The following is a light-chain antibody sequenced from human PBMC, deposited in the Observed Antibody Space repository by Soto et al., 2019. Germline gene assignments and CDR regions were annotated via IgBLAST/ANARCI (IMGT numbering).Light chain of an antibody. CDR1: SSNTGKNY. CDR3: GTWDSSLYAGV. CDR2: ENN. V-gene: IGLV1-51*02. Sequence: QSVLTQPPSVSAAPGQKVTISCSGSSSNTGKNYVSWYQQLPGTAPKLLIYENNKRPSGIPDRFSGSKSGTSATLGITGLQTGDEADYYCGTWDSSLYAGVFGGGTKLTVL. J-gene: IGLJ3*02.